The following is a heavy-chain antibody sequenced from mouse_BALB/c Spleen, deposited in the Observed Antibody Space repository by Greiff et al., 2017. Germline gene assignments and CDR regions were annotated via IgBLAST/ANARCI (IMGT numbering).Heavy chain of an antibody. CDR1: GYTFTSYW. CDR3: TISTMITTGEDY. CDR2: IYPSDSYT. J-gene: IGHJ2*01. Sequence: VQLQQPGAELVRPGASVKLSCKASGYTFTSYWINWVKQRPGQGLEWIGNIYPSDSYTNYNQKFKDKATLTVDKSSSTAYMQLSSPTSEDSAVYYCTISTMITTGEDYWGQGTTLTVSS. D-gene: IGHD2-4*01. V-gene: IGHV1-69*02.